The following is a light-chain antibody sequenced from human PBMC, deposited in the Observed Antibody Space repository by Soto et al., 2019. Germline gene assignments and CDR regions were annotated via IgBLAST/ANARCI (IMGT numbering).Light chain of an antibody. V-gene: IGKV1-5*01. J-gene: IGKJ4*01. Sequence: DIQLTQSPSTLSASVGDRVTIPCRASQSISSWLAWYQQKPGKAPRLLIYDASSLESGVPARFSGSGSGTDFTLTISSLQPEDFAAYYCQQLNSYPTFGGGTKVDIK. CDR3: QQLNSYPT. CDR1: QSISSW. CDR2: DAS.